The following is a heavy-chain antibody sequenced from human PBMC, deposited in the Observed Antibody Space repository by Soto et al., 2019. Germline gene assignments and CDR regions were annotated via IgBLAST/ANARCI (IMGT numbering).Heavy chain of an antibody. CDR3: ARSIAAAGRNWYFEL. V-gene: IGHV3-11*06. D-gene: IGHD6-13*01. CDR2: ISSSSSYT. J-gene: IGHJ2*01. CDR1: GFTFSDYY. Sequence: QVQLVESGEGLVKPGGSLRLSGAASGFTFSDYYMSWIRKAPGKGLEWVSYISSSSSYTNYADSVKGRFTISRDNAKNSLYLQMNSLRAEDTAVYYCARSIAAAGRNWYFELWGRGTLVTVSS.